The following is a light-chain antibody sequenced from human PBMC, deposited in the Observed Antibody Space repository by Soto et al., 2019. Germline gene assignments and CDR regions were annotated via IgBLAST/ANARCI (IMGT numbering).Light chain of an antibody. J-gene: IGKJ1*01. Sequence: DIHRTQSPSSLSASLLDRVTITFRASQSISNYLNWYQQKPGKAPRLLIYDASTLESGVPARFSGSGTGTAFTLTISSLQPEDVATFFCQQSYRTPPTFGQGTKVDIK. V-gene: IGKV1-39*01. CDR2: DAS. CDR3: QQSYRTPPT. CDR1: QSISNY.